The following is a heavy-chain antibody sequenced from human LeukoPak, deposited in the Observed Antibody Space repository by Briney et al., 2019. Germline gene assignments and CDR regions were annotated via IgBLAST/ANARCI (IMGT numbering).Heavy chain of an antibody. CDR2: ISSSSVYI. J-gene: IGHJ4*02. CDR3: ARDRRLQLWSPAGFDY. Sequence: GGSLRLSCAASGFTFSSYAMSWVRQAPGKGLEWVSSISSSSVYIYYADSVKGRFTISRDNAKNSLYLQMNSLRAEDTAVYYCARDRRLQLWSPAGFDYWGQGTLVTASS. CDR1: GFTFSSYA. V-gene: IGHV3-21*01. D-gene: IGHD5-18*01.